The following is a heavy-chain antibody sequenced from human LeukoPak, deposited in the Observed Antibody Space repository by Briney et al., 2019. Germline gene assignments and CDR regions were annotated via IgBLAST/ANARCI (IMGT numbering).Heavy chain of an antibody. J-gene: IGHJ5*02. CDR3: AKDMELAS. D-gene: IGHD1-26*01. CDR1: GFSFSSFP. V-gene: IGHV3-23*01. Sequence: GGSLRLSCAASGFSFSSFPMTWVRQAPGKGLEWVSLISSSGANAYYADSVKGRFTISRDNSKNTLYLQMNNLRGEDTAEYYCAKDMELASWGQGTLVTVSS. CDR2: ISSSGANA.